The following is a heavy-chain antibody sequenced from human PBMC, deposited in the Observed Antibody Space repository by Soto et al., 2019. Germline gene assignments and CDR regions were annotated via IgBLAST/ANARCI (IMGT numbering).Heavy chain of an antibody. CDR1: GGTFSSYA. CDR2: IIPIFGTA. V-gene: IGHV1-69*13. J-gene: IGHJ5*02. Sequence: SVKVSCKASGGTFSSYAISWVRQAPGQGLEWMGGIIPIFGTANYAQKFQGRVTITADESTSTAYMELSSLRSEDTAVYYCARAPAPPFYDSSGSWFDPWGQGTLVTVSS. D-gene: IGHD3-22*01. CDR3: ARAPAPPFYDSSGSWFDP.